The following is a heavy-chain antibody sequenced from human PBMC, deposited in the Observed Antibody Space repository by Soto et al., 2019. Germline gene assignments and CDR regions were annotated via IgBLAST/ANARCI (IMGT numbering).Heavy chain of an antibody. J-gene: IGHJ3*01. Sequence: EVHLVESEGGLVQRGGSLRLSCAASGFTFNYYWMHWVRQAPGPGLVWVSHIHSDGSTTTYADSVKGRFTISRDNAKNPLYLQMNRLRAEDTAVYYCVRGDKGGVDLWGQGTTVTVSS. V-gene: IGHV3-74*01. CDR1: GFTFNYYW. CDR3: VRGDKGGVDL. D-gene: IGHD2-21*01. CDR2: IHSDGSTT.